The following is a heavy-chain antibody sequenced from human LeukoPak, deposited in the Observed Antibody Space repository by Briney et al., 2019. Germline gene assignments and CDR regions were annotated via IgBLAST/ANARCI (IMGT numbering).Heavy chain of an antibody. CDR1: GFIFSNYW. D-gene: IGHD3-9*01. J-gene: IGHJ4*02. Sequence: AGGSLRLSCAASGFIFSNYWMTWVRQAPGKGLEWVANIKQDGSSKYYVESVKGRFTISRDNAKNSLYLQMNSLRAEDTAIYYCARGGVDLDYWGQGTLVTVSS. V-gene: IGHV3-7*01. CDR2: IKQDGSSK. CDR3: ARGGVDLDY.